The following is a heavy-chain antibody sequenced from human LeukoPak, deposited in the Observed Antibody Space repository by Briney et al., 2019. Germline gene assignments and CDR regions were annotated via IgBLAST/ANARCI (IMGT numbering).Heavy chain of an antibody. CDR2: VDTNTGNP. Sequence: ASVKVSCKGSGYTFTSYAMNWVRHAPGQGLEWVGWVDTNTGNPTYAQGFTGRFVFSLDTSVSTAYLQISSLKAEDTAVYYCARAIVGIQLWAPDYWGQGTLVTVSS. D-gene: IGHD5-18*01. CDR3: ARAIVGIQLWAPDY. J-gene: IGHJ4*02. CDR1: GYTFTSYA. V-gene: IGHV7-4-1*02.